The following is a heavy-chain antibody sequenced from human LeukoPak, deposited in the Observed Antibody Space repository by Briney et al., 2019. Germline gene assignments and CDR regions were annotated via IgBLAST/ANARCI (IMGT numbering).Heavy chain of an antibody. D-gene: IGHD1-26*01. CDR3: AKDRRGYFGYYFDY. J-gene: IGHJ4*02. CDR1: GFTFSSYG. Sequence: WGSLRLSCAASGFTFSSYGMHWARQAPGKGLEWVAVISYDGSNKYYADSVKGRFTISRDNSKNTLYLQMNSLRAEDTAVYYCAKDRRGYFGYYFDYWGQGTLVTVSS. CDR2: ISYDGSNK. V-gene: IGHV3-30*18.